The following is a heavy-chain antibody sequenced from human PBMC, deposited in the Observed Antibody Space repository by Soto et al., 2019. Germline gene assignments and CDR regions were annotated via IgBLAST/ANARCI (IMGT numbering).Heavy chain of an antibody. V-gene: IGHV3-21*06. CDR3: ARKSSSDSTGYDYFDY. CDR2: INYSGRYM. D-gene: IGHD3-22*01. CDR1: VFSFSSSD. J-gene: IGHJ4*02. Sequence: WWSLRLSCSTSVFSFSSSDMTWVRQAPGKGLEYVSSINYSGRYMFYAGSLRGRFTVSRDNAKNSLYLQMNSLRAEDTAVYYCARKSSSDSTGYDYFDYWGQGTLVTVSS.